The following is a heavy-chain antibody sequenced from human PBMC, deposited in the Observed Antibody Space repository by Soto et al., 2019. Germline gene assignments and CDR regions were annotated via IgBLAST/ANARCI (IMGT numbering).Heavy chain of an antibody. D-gene: IGHD2-8*01. CDR2: IYHSGST. CDR1: SGSISSSNW. V-gene: IGHV4-4*02. CDR3: ARGRGYCTNGVCYEAWFDP. J-gene: IGHJ5*02. Sequence: QVQLQESGPGLVKPSGTLSLTCAVSSGSISSSNWWSWVRQPPGKGLEWIGEIYHSGSTNYNPSLQGRVTISVDYSENQFSLKLSSVTAADTAVYYCARGRGYCTNGVCYEAWFDPWGQGTLVTVSS.